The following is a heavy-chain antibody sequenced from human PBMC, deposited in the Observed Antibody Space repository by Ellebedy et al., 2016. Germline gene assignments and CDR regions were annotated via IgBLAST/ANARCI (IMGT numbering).Heavy chain of an antibody. CDR2: IYPGDSDT. Sequence: GGSLRLSCKGSGYTFSDYWIGWVRQMPGKGLECMGIIYPGDSDTRYSPSFQGQVTISADKSISTAYLQWSSLKASDTAMYYCTETGSGWGQGTLVTVSS. J-gene: IGHJ4*02. CDR3: TETGSG. V-gene: IGHV5-51*01. D-gene: IGHD6-19*01. CDR1: GYTFSDYW.